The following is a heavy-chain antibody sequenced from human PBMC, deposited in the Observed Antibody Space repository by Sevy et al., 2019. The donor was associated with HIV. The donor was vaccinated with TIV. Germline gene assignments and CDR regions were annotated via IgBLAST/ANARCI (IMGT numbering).Heavy chain of an antibody. J-gene: IGHJ3*01. CDR1: GFSFTSHY. Sequence: GGSLRLSCAASGFSFTSHYINWIRQAPGKGLEWIAYISTSGGAVYYADSVKGRFTISRDNGKNTLYLQMNTLREEDTAVYYCARDSRVHVVGPRGYYSDYLDVWGQGTMVTVSS. D-gene: IGHD3-10*01. V-gene: IGHV3-48*02. CDR2: ISTSGGAV. CDR3: ARDSRVHVVGPRGYYSDYLDV.